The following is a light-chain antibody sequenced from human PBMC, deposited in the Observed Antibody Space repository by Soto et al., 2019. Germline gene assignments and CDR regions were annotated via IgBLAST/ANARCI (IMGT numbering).Light chain of an antibody. CDR1: SSDLAIYNY. Sequence: QSVLTQPASVSGSPGQSITISCTGTSSDLAIYNYVSWYQQQPGKAPKLMIYQVTNRPSGVSNRFSGSNSGSTASLTISGLQAEDEADYYCCSYVGATTYVFGTGTKVTVL. V-gene: IGLV2-23*02. J-gene: IGLJ1*01. CDR2: QVT. CDR3: CSYVGATTYV.